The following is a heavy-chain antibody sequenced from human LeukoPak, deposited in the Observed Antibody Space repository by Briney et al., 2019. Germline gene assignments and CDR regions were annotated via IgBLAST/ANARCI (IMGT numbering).Heavy chain of an antibody. V-gene: IGHV4-34*01. CDR1: GGSISSYF. J-gene: IGHJ4*02. CDR3: ARLFFFDY. CDR2: INHSGST. Sequence: SETLCLTCTVSGGSISSYFWSWIRQPPGKGLEWIGEINHSGSTNYNPSLKSRVTTSVDTSKNQFSLKLSSVTAADTAVYYCARLFFFDYWGQGTLVTVFS.